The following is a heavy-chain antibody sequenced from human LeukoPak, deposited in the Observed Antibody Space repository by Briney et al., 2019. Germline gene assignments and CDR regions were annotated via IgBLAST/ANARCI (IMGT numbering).Heavy chain of an antibody. CDR1: GGSFNAYY. Sequence: PSETLSLTCAVYGGSFNAYYWTWIRQTPGKGLEWIGEINHSGNTNYNPSLESRVTISADTSKNQFSPNLGSVTAADTAIYYCARGFRFIQGPGYYYMDVWGKGTTVTVSS. D-gene: IGHD3-16*02. J-gene: IGHJ6*03. CDR2: INHSGNT. V-gene: IGHV4-34*01. CDR3: ARGFRFIQGPGYYYMDV.